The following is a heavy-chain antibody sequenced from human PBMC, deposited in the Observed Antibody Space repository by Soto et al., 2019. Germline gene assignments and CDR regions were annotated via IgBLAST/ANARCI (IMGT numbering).Heavy chain of an antibody. CDR1: GFTFSSYG. Sequence: PGGSLRLSCAASGFTFSSYGMHWVRQAPGKGLEWVAVISYDGSNKYYADSVKGRFTISRDNSKNTLYLQMNSLRAEDTAVYYCARGRSMVRGVTYYYYYYMDVWGKGTTVTVSS. V-gene: IGHV3-30*03. D-gene: IGHD3-10*01. J-gene: IGHJ6*03. CDR2: ISYDGSNK. CDR3: ARGRSMVRGVTYYYYYYMDV.